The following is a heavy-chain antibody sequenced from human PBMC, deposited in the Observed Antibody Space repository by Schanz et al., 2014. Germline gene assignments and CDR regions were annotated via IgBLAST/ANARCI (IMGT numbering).Heavy chain of an antibody. D-gene: IGHD2-15*01. CDR3: ARDHTAESCYSAGQPIDY. V-gene: IGHV3-48*01. CDR2: IGSSSSRI. CDR1: GFTFSSNS. Sequence: VQVVQSGGGLVKPGGSLRLSCAASGFTFSSNSMNWVRQAPGKGLEWISYIGSSSSRIDHADSVKGRFTISRDNAKNSLYLQMNSLRAEDTAVYYCARDHTAESCYSAGQPIDYWGQGTLLTVSS. J-gene: IGHJ4*02.